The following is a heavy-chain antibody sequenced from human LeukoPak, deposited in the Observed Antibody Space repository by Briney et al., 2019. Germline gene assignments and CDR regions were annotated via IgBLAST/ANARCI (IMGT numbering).Heavy chain of an antibody. CDR3: AKDPYSYGSYFDY. V-gene: IGHV3-30*02. CDR1: GFTFSGCG. J-gene: IGHJ4*02. Sequence: GGSLRLSCAASGFTFSGCGMHWVRQAPGKWLEWVAFIWYDGRDKYYADSVKGRFTISRDNSKNTLYLQMNSLRAEDTAIYYCAKDPYSYGSYFDYWGQGTLVTVSS. D-gene: IGHD5-18*01. CDR2: IWYDGRDK.